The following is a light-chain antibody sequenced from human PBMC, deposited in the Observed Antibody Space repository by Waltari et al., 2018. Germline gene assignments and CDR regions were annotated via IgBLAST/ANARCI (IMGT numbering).Light chain of an antibody. J-gene: IGKJ1*01. Sequence: EIVLTQSPATLSLSPGERATLSCRASQSLSTYLAWYPQKPGQAPRRLIYDGSNRAIGIPARVSGRGSGTDFALTISRLEPEEFAVYDCQQRTGNVGTFGQGTKVGI. V-gene: IGKV3-11*01. CDR2: DGS. CDR3: QQRTGNVGT. CDR1: QSLSTY.